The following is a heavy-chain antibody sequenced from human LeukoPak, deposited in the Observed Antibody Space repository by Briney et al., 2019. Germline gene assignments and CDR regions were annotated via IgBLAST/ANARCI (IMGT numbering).Heavy chain of an antibody. D-gene: IGHD6-13*01. V-gene: IGHV3-21*04. Sequence: GGSLRLSCAASGFTFSSYSMNWVRQAPGKGLEWVSSISSSSSYIYYADSVKGRFTISRDNAKNSLYLQMNSLRAEDTAIYYCAKDPGYSSSWSHYWGQGTLVTVSS. J-gene: IGHJ4*02. CDR2: ISSSSSYI. CDR1: GFTFSSYS. CDR3: AKDPGYSSSWSHY.